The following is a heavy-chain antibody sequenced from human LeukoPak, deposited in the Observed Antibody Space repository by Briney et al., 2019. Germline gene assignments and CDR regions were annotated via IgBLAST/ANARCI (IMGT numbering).Heavy chain of an antibody. J-gene: IGHJ6*03. D-gene: IGHD2-2*01. CDR2: IRYDGTDK. V-gene: IGHV3-30*02. CDR3: AKGSYYCTSNSCPQYYYYMDV. Sequence: PGGSLRLSCAASGLTFSRYGMHWVRQAPGKGLEWVAFIRYDGTDKYYAASVKGRFTISRDDSNSNLYLQMNSLRAEDTAVYYCAKGSYYCTSNSCPQYYYYMDVWGKGATVTVSS. CDR1: GLTFSRYG.